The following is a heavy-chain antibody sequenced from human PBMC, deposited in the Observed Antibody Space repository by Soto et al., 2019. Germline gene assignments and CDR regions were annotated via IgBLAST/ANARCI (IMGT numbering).Heavy chain of an antibody. J-gene: IGHJ4*02. Sequence: VGSLRLSCAASGFTFSSYSMNWVRQAPGKGLGWISYISTTSSSIYYADSVKGRFTISRDNAKNSLFLQMNSLRDEDTAVYYCARKGVAFDYWGQGALVTVSS. CDR3: ARKGVAFDY. V-gene: IGHV3-48*02. CDR2: ISTTSSSI. D-gene: IGHD3-3*01. CDR1: GFTFSSYS.